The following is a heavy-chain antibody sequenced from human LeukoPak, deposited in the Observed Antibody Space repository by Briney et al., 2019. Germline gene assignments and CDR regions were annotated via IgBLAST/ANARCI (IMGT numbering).Heavy chain of an antibody. J-gene: IGHJ6*03. CDR3: AKDRCSNGVGCYYYYMDV. D-gene: IGHD2-8*01. CDR2: ISGSGGST. Sequence: GGSLRLSCTASGFIFSTYSMIWVRRAPGKGLEWVSAISGSGGSTYYADSVKGRFSISRDSSKNILYLQMNSLRAEDTAVYYCAKDRCSNGVGCYYYYMDVWGKGTTVTISS. CDR1: GFIFSTYS. V-gene: IGHV3-23*01.